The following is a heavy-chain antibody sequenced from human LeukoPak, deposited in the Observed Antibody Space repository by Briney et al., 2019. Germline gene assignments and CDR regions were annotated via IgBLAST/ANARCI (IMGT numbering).Heavy chain of an antibody. CDR3: ASHGGYCSGGICHITVHRTENWFDP. Sequence: LADTLSHTRCLSGGPLCCPFGRWMRPRPGEGLGECAYIYHSGRTLHNPSLNTRFTISVDTSKTQFALKLSSVTAADTAVYSCASHGGYCSGGICHITVHRTENWFDPWGQGTLVTVSS. J-gene: IGHJ5*02. CDR2: IYHSGRT. V-gene: IGHV4-59*08. D-gene: IGHD2-15*01. CDR1: GGPLCCPF.